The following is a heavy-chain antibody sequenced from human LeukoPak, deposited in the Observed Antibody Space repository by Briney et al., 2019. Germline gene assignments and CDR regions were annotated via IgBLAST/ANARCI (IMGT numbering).Heavy chain of an antibody. V-gene: IGHV1-2*02. CDR3: ARQPLDYYVTLDAFDI. J-gene: IGHJ3*02. D-gene: IGHD3-10*02. CDR1: GYTFTDYY. CDR2: INCKSGAT. Sequence: RASVKVSCKASGYTFTDYYIHWVRQAPGQGLEWMGWINCKSGATSYAQKFRGRVTMTKDRPIKTAYMELSRLKSDDPAVYYCARQPLDYYVTLDAFDIWGQGTVVTVSS.